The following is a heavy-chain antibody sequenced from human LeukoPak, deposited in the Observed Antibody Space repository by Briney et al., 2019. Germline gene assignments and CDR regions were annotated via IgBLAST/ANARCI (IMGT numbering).Heavy chain of an antibody. J-gene: IGHJ5*02. CDR2: IKQDGRDK. Sequence: GGSLRLSCAASGFTFSSYWMSWVRQAPGKGLEWVANIKQDGRDKYYVDSVKGRFTISRDNAKNSLYLQMNSLRAEDTAVYYCAGVDGRAHWFDPWGQGTLVTVSS. CDR1: GFTFSSYW. V-gene: IGHV3-7*03. CDR3: AGVDGRAHWFDP.